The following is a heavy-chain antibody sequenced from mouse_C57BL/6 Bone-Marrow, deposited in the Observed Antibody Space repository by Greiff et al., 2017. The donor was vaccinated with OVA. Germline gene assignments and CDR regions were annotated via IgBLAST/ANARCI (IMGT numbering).Heavy chain of an antibody. V-gene: IGHV1-42*01. J-gene: IGHJ3*01. CDR2: INPSTGGT. D-gene: IGHD2-4*01. CDR3: ARGYDYDDVPFAY. Sequence: VQLQQSGPELVKPGASVKISCKASGYSFTGYYMNWVKQSPEKSLEWIGEINPSTGGTTYNQKFKAKATLTVDKSSSTAYMQLKSLTSEDSAVYYCARGYDYDDVPFAYWGKGTLVTVSA. CDR1: GYSFTGYY.